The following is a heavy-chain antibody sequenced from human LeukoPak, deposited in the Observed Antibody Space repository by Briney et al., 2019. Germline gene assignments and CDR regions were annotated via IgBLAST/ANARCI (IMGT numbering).Heavy chain of an antibody. D-gene: IGHD5-12*01. CDR1: GFTFSSYA. V-gene: IGHV4-59*08. J-gene: IGHJ5*02. Sequence: TGGSLRLSCAASGFTFSSYAMSWVRQPPGKGLEWIGYIYYSGSTNYNPSLKSRVTISVDTSKNQFSLKLSSVTAADTAVYYCARRISGYETWGQGTLVTVSS. CDR3: ARRISGYET. CDR2: IYYSGST.